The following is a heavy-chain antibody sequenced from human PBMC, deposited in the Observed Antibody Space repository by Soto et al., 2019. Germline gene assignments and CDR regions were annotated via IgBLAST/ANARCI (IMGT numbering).Heavy chain of an antibody. CDR1: GGSISSSSYY. J-gene: IGHJ3*02. CDR2: IYYSGST. V-gene: IGHV4-39*01. D-gene: IGHD2-15*01. CDR3: XXXXRVFCSGXSCYGPEGAFDI. Sequence: QLQLQESGPGLVKPSETLSLTCTVSGGSISSSSYYWGWIRQPPGKGLEWIGSIYYSGSTYYNPSLKSRVTISVXXXXXXXXXXXXXXXXXXXXXXXXXXXXRVFCSGXSCYGPEGAFDIWGQGTMVTVSS.